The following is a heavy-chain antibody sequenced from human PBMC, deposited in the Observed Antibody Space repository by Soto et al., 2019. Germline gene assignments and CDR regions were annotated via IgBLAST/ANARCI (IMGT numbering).Heavy chain of an antibody. J-gene: IGHJ4*02. Sequence: LSLTCTVSGGSISSGGYYWSWIRQHPGKGLEWIGYIYYSGSTYYNPSLKSRVTISVDTSKNQFSLKLSSVTAADTAVYYCARDPTSPGIAAAGTGYWGQGTLVTVSS. CDR1: GGSISSGGYY. CDR2: IYYSGST. D-gene: IGHD6-13*01. CDR3: ARDPTSPGIAAAGTGY. V-gene: IGHV4-31*03.